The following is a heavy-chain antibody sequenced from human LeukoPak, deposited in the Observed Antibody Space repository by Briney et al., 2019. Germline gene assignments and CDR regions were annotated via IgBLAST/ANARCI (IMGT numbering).Heavy chain of an antibody. CDR1: VFTHSIYE. CDR3: AKDRGYSSSRQGFDY. V-gene: IGHV3-23*01. D-gene: IGHD5-18*01. J-gene: IGHJ4*02. Sequence: PGGALRLSCAPSVFTHSIYETNGARHAPGGGGEWVSYISSSGGNTLYADSVRGRFTISRHISKNALYLKMHSLSAEDTAVYYCAKDRGYSSSRQGFDYWGQGTLVTVSS. CDR2: ISSSGGNT.